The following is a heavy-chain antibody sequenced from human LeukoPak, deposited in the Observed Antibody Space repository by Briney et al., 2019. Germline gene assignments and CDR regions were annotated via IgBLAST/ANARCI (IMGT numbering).Heavy chain of an antibody. CDR2: ISSDGMKK. D-gene: IGHD5-24*01. J-gene: IGHJ3*02. V-gene: IGHV3-30*04. Sequence: GGSLRLSCAASGFSFRMFALHWARQAPGKGLEWVAVISSDGMKKYYADSVRGRFTISRDNSKNTLYLQMNSLRAEDTAVYYCARDRERWLQSGVGAFDIWGQGTMVTVSS. CDR1: GFSFRMFA. CDR3: ARDRERWLQSGVGAFDI.